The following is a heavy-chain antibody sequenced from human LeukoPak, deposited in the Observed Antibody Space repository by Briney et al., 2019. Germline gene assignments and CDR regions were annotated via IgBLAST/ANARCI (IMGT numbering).Heavy chain of an antibody. V-gene: IGHV1-18*01. J-gene: IGHJ3*02. CDR3: AGGGYRWELLPADAFDI. CDR1: GYTFTSYG. CDR2: ISAYNGNT. Sequence: ASVKVSCRASGYTFTSYGISWVRQAPGQGLEWMGWISAYNGNTNYAQKLQGRVTMTTDTSTSTAYMELRSLRSDDTAVYYCAGGGYRWELLPADAFDIWGQGTMVTVSS. D-gene: IGHD1-26*01.